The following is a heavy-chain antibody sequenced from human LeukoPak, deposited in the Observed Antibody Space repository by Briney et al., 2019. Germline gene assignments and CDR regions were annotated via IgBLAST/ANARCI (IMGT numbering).Heavy chain of an antibody. CDR3: AVLSDGAYCGGDCFYLDS. CDR1: GGTLSSHA. CDR2: VIPILDIT. Sequence: SVKVSCKASGGTLSSHAMNWVRQAPGQGLEWMGGVIPILDITDYAQKFQGRLTITADKSTGTGYMELSSLRSEDSAVYYCAVLSDGAYCGGDCFYLDSWGQGTLVAVSS. D-gene: IGHD2-21*02. J-gene: IGHJ5*01. V-gene: IGHV1-69*10.